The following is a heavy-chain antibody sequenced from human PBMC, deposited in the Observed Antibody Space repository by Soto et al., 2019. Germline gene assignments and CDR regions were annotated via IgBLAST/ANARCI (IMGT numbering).Heavy chain of an antibody. J-gene: IGHJ5*02. V-gene: IGHV1-2*02. Sequence: QVQLVQSGAEVKKPGASVKVSCMASGYTFTGYFIHWVREVPGQGLEYMGWINPNTGGTDYAQKFQGRVTMTRDTSISTVFMEMKRLTSDDTAVYYCARLASWAARDWFDPWGQGTLVTVSS. D-gene: IGHD2-15*01. CDR3: ARLASWAARDWFDP. CDR1: GYTFTGYF. CDR2: INPNTGGT.